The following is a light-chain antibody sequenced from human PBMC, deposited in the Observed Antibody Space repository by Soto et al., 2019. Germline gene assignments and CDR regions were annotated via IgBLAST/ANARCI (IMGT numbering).Light chain of an antibody. CDR1: QTVNTY. Sequence: DIQMTQSPSSLSASIGDRVAITCRASQTVNTYLHWYQQKPGKAPKLLIYAASNLQSGVPSRFSGSGSGTNFTLSLNSLQPEDFATYYCQQGYSNPWTFGQGTKVHI. CDR2: AAS. V-gene: IGKV1-39*01. CDR3: QQGYSNPWT. J-gene: IGKJ1*01.